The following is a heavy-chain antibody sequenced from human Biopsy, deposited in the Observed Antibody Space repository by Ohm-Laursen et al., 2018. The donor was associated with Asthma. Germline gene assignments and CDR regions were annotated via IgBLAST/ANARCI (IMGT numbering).Heavy chain of an antibody. D-gene: IGHD2-2*01. V-gene: IGHV1-69*13. CDR3: ARKAGSCISRTCYSLDF. CDR2: INPVFGTT. CDR1: GGTFNTYV. Sequence: SVKVSCKSPGGTFNTYVIGWVRQAPGQGLERMGGINPVFGTTTYPQKFQDRVTITADDSTSTVYMELSSLRSEDTAVYYCARKAGSCISRTCYSLDFWGQGTLVTVSS. J-gene: IGHJ4*02.